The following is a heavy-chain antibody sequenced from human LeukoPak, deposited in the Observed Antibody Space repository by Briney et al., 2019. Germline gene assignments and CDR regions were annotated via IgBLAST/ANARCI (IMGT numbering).Heavy chain of an antibody. J-gene: IGHJ5*02. CDR3: ASEGYLNWFDP. CDR1: GGTISSYY. CDR2: IYTSGST. D-gene: IGHD1-26*01. Sequence: SETLSLTCTVSGGTISSYYWSWIRQPAGKGLEWIGRIYTSGSTNYNPSLKSRVTMSVDTSKNQFSLKLSSVTAADTAVYYCASEGYLNWFDPWGQGTLVTVSS. V-gene: IGHV4-4*07.